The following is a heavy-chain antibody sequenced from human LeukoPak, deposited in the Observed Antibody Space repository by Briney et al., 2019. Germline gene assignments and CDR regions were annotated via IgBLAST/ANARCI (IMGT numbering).Heavy chain of an antibody. Sequence: GGSLRLSCAASGFTFSSYAMHWVRQVPGKGLEWVAVISYDGSNKYYADSVKGRSTISRDNSKNTLYLQMNSLRAEDTAVYYCARGVADWFDPWGQGTLVTVSS. J-gene: IGHJ5*02. CDR3: ARGVADWFDP. CDR2: ISYDGSNK. V-gene: IGHV3-30*04. CDR1: GFTFSSYA.